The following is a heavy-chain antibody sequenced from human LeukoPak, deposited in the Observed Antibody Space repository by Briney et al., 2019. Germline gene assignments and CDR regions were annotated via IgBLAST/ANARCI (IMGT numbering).Heavy chain of an antibody. V-gene: IGHV5-10-1*01. CDR1: GHSFTSYW. CDR3: ARPAPDSSLFDI. Sequence: EESLKISCKGSGHSFTSYWISWVRQMPGKGLEWMGRINPIDSYTYYSPSFQGHVTISVDKSISTAYLQWNSLQASDTAMYYCARPAPDSSLFDIWGQGTMVTVSS. CDR2: INPIDSYT. D-gene: IGHD3-22*01. J-gene: IGHJ3*02.